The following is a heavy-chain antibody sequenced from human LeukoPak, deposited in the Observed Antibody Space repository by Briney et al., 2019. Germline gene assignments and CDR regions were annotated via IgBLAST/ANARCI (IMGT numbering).Heavy chain of an antibody. CDR1: GFTFSSYA. Sequence: GGSLRLSCAASGFTFSSYAMNWVRQAPGKGLEWVSVISYDGSNKYYADSVKSRFTISRDNSKNTLYLQMNSLRGEETAVYYSAKAHRPVKDAIDYWGQGTLVTVSS. J-gene: IGHJ4*02. D-gene: IGHD2-8*01. CDR2: ISYDGSNK. V-gene: IGHV3-30*18. CDR3: AKAHRPVKDAIDY.